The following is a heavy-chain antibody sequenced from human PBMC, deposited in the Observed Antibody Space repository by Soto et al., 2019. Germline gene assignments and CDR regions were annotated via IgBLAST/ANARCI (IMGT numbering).Heavy chain of an antibody. CDR1: GYTFTSYA. D-gene: IGHD6-19*01. J-gene: IGHJ4*02. CDR3: VRVVGIAVDDY. V-gene: IGHV1-3*01. CDR2: INAGNGNT. Sequence: QVQLVQSGAEVKKPGASVKVSCKASGYTFTSYAMHWVRQAPGQRLEWMGWINAGNGNTKYSQKFQGRVTITRDTSASTAYMELSSLRSEDTAVYYWVRVVGIAVDDYWGQGTLVTVSS.